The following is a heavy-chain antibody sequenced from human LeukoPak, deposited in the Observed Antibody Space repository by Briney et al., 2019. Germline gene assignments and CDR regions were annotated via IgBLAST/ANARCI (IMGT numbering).Heavy chain of an antibody. J-gene: IGHJ3*02. CDR3: ARGGGSYVVDAFDI. Sequence: GASVKVSCKASGYTFTSYDINWVRQATGQGLEWMGWMNPNSGNTGYAQKFQGRVTITRNTSISTAYMELSSLRPEDTAVYYCARGGGSYVVDAFDIWGQGTMVTVSS. CDR1: GYTFTSYD. V-gene: IGHV1-8*03. CDR2: MNPNSGNT. D-gene: IGHD1-26*01.